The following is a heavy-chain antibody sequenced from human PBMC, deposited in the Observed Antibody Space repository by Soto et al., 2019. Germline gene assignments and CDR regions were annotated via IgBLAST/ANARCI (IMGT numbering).Heavy chain of an antibody. CDR1: GFAFSSYA. V-gene: IGHV3-23*01. CDR2: IGVSDTKT. J-gene: IGHJ3*02. D-gene: IGHD4-17*01. Sequence: PGGSLRLSCTASGFAFSSYALTRVRQAPGKGLEWVSVIGVSDTKTYYADSVKGRFTISRDNPRNALYLQMDGLRAEDTAVYYCARDRRGDYVYDALDMWGQGTVVTVSS. CDR3: ARDRRGDYVYDALDM.